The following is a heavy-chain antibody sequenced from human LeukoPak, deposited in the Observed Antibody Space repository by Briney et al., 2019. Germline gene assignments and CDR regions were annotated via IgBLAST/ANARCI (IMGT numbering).Heavy chain of an antibody. J-gene: IGHJ4*02. CDR1: GYSFSNYW. CDR2: IFPGEYGT. CDR3: ARAPTSVSNPYYFDY. D-gene: IGHD4-17*01. Sequence: GESLKISCKASGYSFSNYWIAWVRQMPGKGLEWMGIIFPGEYGTRYSPSFQGQVTVSVDKSISTAFLQWDILKASDTAMYYCARAPTSVSNPYYFDYWGQGTLVTVSS. V-gene: IGHV5-51*01.